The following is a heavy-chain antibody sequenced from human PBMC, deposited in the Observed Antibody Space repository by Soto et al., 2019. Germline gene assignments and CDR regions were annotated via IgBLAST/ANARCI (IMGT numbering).Heavy chain of an antibody. Sequence: GGSLRLSCAASGFTFSSYAMSWARQATGKGLEWVAAISGSGGSTYYADSVKGRFTISRDNSKNTLYLQMNSLRAEDTAVYYCAKDTSRGSYYRFSDYYYGMDVWGQGTTVTV. J-gene: IGHJ6*02. CDR3: AKDTSRGSYYRFSDYYYGMDV. CDR1: GFTFSSYA. CDR2: ISGSGGST. D-gene: IGHD1-26*01. V-gene: IGHV3-23*01.